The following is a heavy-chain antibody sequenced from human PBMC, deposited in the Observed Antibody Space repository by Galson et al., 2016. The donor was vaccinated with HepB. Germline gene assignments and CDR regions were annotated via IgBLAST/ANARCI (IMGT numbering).Heavy chain of an antibody. CDR2: IGGSGDNT. V-gene: IGHV3-23*01. J-gene: IGHJ4*02. CDR3: AKDLLSDYVWGSYRFQD. Sequence: CAVSGFSFSTYAMSWVRQAPGKGLVWVSTIGGSGDNTYYADSVKGRFTISRDNSMNTLYLQMNSLRAEDTAVYYCAKDLLSDYVWGSYRFQDWGQGAPVTVSS. CDR1: GFSFSTYA. D-gene: IGHD3-16*02.